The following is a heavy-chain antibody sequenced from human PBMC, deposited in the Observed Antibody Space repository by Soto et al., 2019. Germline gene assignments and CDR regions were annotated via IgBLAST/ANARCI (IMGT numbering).Heavy chain of an antibody. Sequence: PSETLSLTCAVYGGSFSAYSMNWVRQAPGRGLEWVSYISSSSVTIYQADSVKGRFTISRDDAKNSLYLQMNSLRAEDTAVHFCARGTLPDYWGQGTLVTVSS. V-gene: IGHV3-48*01. J-gene: IGHJ4*02. CDR1: GGSFSAYS. CDR2: ISSSSVTI. CDR3: ARGTLPDY.